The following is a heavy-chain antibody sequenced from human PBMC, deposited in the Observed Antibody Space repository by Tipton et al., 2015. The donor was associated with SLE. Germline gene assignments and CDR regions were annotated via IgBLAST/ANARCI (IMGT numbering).Heavy chain of an antibody. Sequence: SLRLSCAASGFNFDDYAMHWVRQGPGKGLEWVSGISWDSGGLDYADSVKGRFTISRDNAKNSLYLQMNSLRAEDTALYYCAKEVYGGNLYYYFDLWGRGTLVTVSS. CDR3: AKEVYGGNLYYYFDL. J-gene: IGHJ2*01. V-gene: IGHV3-9*01. D-gene: IGHD4-23*01. CDR1: GFNFDDYA. CDR2: ISWDSGGL.